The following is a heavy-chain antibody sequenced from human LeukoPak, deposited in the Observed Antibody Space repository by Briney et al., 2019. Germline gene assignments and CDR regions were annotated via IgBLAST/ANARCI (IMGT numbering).Heavy chain of an antibody. CDR3: TLELGYYYYMDV. V-gene: IGHV3-11*01. D-gene: IGHD1-7*01. J-gene: IGHJ6*03. Sequence: GGSLRLSCAASGFTFSDYYMSWIRQAPGKGLEWVSYISSSGSTIYYADSVKGRFTISRDNAKNSLYLQMNSLRAEDTAVYYCTLELGYYYYMDVWGKGTTVTVSS. CDR2: ISSSGSTI. CDR1: GFTFSDYY.